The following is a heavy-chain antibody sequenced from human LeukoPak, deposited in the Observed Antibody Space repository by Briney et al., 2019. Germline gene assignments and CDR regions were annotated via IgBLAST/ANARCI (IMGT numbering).Heavy chain of an antibody. J-gene: IGHJ6*03. CDR3: ARVAGKIIGPYYMDV. CDR2: IYYSGST. CDR1: GGSISSYY. D-gene: IGHD6-19*01. V-gene: IGHV4-59*01. Sequence: SETLSLTCTVSGGSISSYYWSWIRQPPGKGLEWIGYIYYSGSTNYNPSLKSRVTISVDTSKNQFSLKLSSVTAADTAVYYCARVAGKIIGPYYMDVWGKGTTVTVSS.